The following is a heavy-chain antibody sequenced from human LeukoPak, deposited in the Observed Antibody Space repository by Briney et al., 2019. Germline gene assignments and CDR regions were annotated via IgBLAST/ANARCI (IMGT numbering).Heavy chain of an antibody. CDR1: GGSISSSSYY. J-gene: IGHJ4*02. D-gene: IGHD2-21*02. CDR2: IYYSGST. CDR3: ARNEGIRGGDCYPVCATPPDY. Sequence: SETLSLTCTVSGGSISSSSYYWGWIRQPPGKGLEWIGSIYYSGSTYYNPSLKSRVTISVDTSKNQFSLKLSSVTAADTAVHYCARNEGIRGGDCYPVCATPPDYWGQGTLVTVSS. V-gene: IGHV4-39*07.